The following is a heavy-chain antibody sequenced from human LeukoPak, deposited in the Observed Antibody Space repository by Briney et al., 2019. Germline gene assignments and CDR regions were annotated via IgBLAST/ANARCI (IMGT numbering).Heavy chain of an antibody. J-gene: IGHJ4*02. CDR2: INQNGGET. CDR3: AXPXSDXGTSPGFYFHY. Sequence: GGSLRLSCAASGFTFSNYWMSWVRQAPGKGLEWVANINQNGGETYYVDSVKGRFTISRDNAKNSLYLRMNSLRAEDTAVYYCAXPXSDXGTSPGFYFHYWGQGALVTVSS. V-gene: IGHV3-7*01. D-gene: IGHD1-14*01. CDR1: GFTFSNYW.